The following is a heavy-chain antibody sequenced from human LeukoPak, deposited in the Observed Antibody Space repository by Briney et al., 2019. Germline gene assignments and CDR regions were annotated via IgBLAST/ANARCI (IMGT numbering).Heavy chain of an antibody. V-gene: IGHV1-58*02. CDR1: GYTFTSYY. Sequence: GASVKVSCKASGYTFTSYYMHWVRQARGQRLEWIGWIVVGSGNTNYAQKFQERVTITRDMSTSTAYMELSSLRSEDAAVYYCAASRYCSSTSCWGYYYMDVWGKGTTVTVSS. CDR3: AASRYCSSTSCWGYYYMDV. D-gene: IGHD2-2*01. CDR2: IVVGSGNT. J-gene: IGHJ6*03.